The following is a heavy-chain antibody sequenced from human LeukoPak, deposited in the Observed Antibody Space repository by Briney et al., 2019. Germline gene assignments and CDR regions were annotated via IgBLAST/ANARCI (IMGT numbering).Heavy chain of an antibody. J-gene: IGHJ6*03. CDR3: AKDRYGDYEAPFHYYMDA. D-gene: IGHD5-12*01. V-gene: IGHV1-46*01. CDR2: INPSGGST. Sequence: PGGSLRLSCAASGFTFSNAWMSWVRQAPGQGLEWMGIINPSGGSTSYAQKFQGRVTMTRDMSTSTAYMELRSLRSDDTAVYYCAKDRYGDYEAPFHYYMDAWGRGTTVTVSS. CDR1: GFTFSNAW.